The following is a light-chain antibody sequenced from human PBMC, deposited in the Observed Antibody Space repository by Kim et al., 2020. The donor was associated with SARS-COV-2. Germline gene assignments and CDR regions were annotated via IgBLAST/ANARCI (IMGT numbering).Light chain of an antibody. Sequence: ALTPTVRITCQGDSVRSYYPSWYQQKPGQAPLLVIYGTSIRPSGIPDRFSGSTSGNTASLTITGAQAEDETDYYCNARDSSGNIWVFGGGTKLTVL. CDR3: NARDSSGNIWV. CDR1: SVRSYY. J-gene: IGLJ3*02. V-gene: IGLV3-19*01. CDR2: GTS.